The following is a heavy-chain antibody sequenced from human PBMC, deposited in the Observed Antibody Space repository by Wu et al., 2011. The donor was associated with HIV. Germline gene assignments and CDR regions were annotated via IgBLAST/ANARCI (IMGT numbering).Heavy chain of an antibody. CDR1: GYTFTSYG. J-gene: IGHJ3*02. Sequence: QVQLVQSGAEVKKPGASVKVSCKASGYTFTSYGISWVRQAPGQGLEWMGWISAYNGNTNYAQKLQGRVTMTTDTSTSTAYMELRSLRSDDTAVYYCASVRCHVDHCYFPLLGTAFDIWGQGTMVTVSS. V-gene: IGHV1-18*01. D-gene: IGHD2-15*01. CDR3: ASVRCHVDHCYFPLLGTAFDI. CDR2: ISAYNGNT.